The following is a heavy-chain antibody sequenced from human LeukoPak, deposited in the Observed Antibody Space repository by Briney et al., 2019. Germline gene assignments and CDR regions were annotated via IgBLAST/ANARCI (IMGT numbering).Heavy chain of an antibody. J-gene: IGHJ6*02. CDR2: ISYDGSNK. CDR3: AREEAVGGSAFEGYYYYYGMDV. V-gene: IGHV3-30*03. Sequence: GRSLRLSCAASGFTFSSYGMHWVRQAPGKGLEWVAVISYDGSNKYYADSVKGRFTISRDNSKNTLYLQMISLRAEDTAVYYCAREEAVGGSAFEGYYYYYGMDVWGQGTTVTVSS. D-gene: IGHD2-15*01. CDR1: GFTFSSYG.